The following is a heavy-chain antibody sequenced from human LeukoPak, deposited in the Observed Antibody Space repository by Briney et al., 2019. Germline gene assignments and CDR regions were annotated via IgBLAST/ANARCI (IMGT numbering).Heavy chain of an antibody. CDR3: TTSSGYDFWSGYPY. J-gene: IGHJ4*02. Sequence: ASVKVSCKVSGYTLTELSMHWVRQAPGKGLEWMGGFDPEDGETIYAQKFQGRVTMTEDTSTDTAYMELSSLRSEDTAVYYCTTSSGYDFWSGYPYWGQGTLVTVSS. V-gene: IGHV1-24*01. CDR2: FDPEDGET. CDR1: GYTLTELS. D-gene: IGHD3-3*01.